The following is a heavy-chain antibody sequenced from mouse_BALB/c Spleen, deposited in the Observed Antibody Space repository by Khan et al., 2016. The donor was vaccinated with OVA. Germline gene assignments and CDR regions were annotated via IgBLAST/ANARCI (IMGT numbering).Heavy chain of an antibody. D-gene: IGHD2-14*01. CDR2: INPSNDYT. CDR1: GYSFTSYT. V-gene: IGHV1-4*01. CDR3: EREGDYHRTDAWIAY. Sequence: QVQLQQSGAELARPCASVYLSCKASGYSFTSYTMRWLKQRPGQGLVWFGYINPSNDYTNYNQNFKDKATLIVDKSSSKSYMQLSCLTSEDSAVSYEEREGDYHRTDAWIAYWGQGTLVTVSA. J-gene: IGHJ3*01.